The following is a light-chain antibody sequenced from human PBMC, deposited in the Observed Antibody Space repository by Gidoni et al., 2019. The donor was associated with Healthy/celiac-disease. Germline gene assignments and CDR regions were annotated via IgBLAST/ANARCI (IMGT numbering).Light chain of an antibody. CDR2: DVS. CDR1: SSDVGSYNY. J-gene: IGLJ2*01. V-gene: IGLV2-14*03. CDR3: SSYTSSSTL. Sequence: QPALTQPVSVSGSPGQSITISCTGTSSDVGSYNYVSWYQQHPGKAPKLMIYDVSNRPSGVSNRFSGSKSGNTATLTISGLRTEDEADYYCSSYTSSSTLFGGGTKLTVL.